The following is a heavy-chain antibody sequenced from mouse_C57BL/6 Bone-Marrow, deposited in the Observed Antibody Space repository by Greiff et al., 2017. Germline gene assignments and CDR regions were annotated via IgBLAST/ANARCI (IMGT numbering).Heavy chain of an antibody. CDR1: GYTFTSYW. CDR3: ARVWLRYYFDY. D-gene: IGHD2-2*01. CDR2: IHPNSGST. V-gene: IGHV1-64*01. Sequence: QVQLQQPGAELVKPGASVKLSCKASGYTFTSYWMHWVKQRPGQGLEWIGMIHPNSGSTNYNEKFKSKATLTVAKSSSTAYMKLSSLTSEDSAVYYCARVWLRYYFDYWGQGTTLTVSA. J-gene: IGHJ2*01.